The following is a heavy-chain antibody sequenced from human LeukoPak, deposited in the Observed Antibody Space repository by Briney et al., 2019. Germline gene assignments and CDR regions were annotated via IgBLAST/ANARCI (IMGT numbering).Heavy chain of an antibody. D-gene: IGHD3-10*01. CDR1: GYTFTSYG. Sequence: ASVKVSCKASGYTFTSYGISWVRQAPGQGLEWMGWISAYNGNTNYAQKLQGRVTMTTDPSTSTACMELRSLRSDDTAVYYCARGVPPSLWFGDMSQPNWFDPWGQGTLVTVSS. CDR3: ARGVPPSLWFGDMSQPNWFDP. CDR2: ISAYNGNT. V-gene: IGHV1-18*01. J-gene: IGHJ5*02.